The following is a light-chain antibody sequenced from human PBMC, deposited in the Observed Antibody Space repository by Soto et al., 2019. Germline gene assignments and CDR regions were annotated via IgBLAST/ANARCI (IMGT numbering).Light chain of an antibody. V-gene: IGKV3-15*01. CDR3: QQYNNWPYT. J-gene: IGKJ2*01. CDR1: QSVSSN. CDR2: GAS. Sequence: EIVMTQSPATLSVSPGERATLSCRASQSVSSNLAWYQQKPGQAPRLLMYGASTRATGIPANFSGSGSGTEFTLTISSLQSEDFADYYCQQYNNWPYTFGQGPKVDIK.